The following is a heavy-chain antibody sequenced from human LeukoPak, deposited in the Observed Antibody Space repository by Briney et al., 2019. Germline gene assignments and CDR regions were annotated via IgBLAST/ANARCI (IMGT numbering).Heavy chain of an antibody. CDR1: GYTFTNYY. V-gene: IGHV1-46*01. J-gene: IGHJ6*02. Sequence: ASVKVSCKASGYTFTNYYMHWVRQAPGQGLEWMGLIDPSGGSTSNAQRFQGRVTMTRDTSTSTVYMELSSLRSEDTAVYYCALAARYYYYGMDVWGQGTTVTVSS. CDR3: ALAARYYYYGMDV. D-gene: IGHD6-6*01. CDR2: IDPSGGST.